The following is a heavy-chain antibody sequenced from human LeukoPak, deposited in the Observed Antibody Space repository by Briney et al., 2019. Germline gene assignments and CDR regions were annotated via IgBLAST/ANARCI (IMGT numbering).Heavy chain of an antibody. CDR3: ARDSGQLLSLDY. CDR1: GGSFSGYY. V-gene: IGHV4-34*01. J-gene: IGHJ4*02. CDR2: INHSGST. D-gene: IGHD2-2*01. Sequence: SETLSLTCAVYGGSFSGYYWSWIRQPPGKGLEWIGEINHSGSTNYNPSLKSRVTISVDTSKNQFSLKVCSVTAADTAVYYCARDSGQLLSLDYWGQGTLVTVSS.